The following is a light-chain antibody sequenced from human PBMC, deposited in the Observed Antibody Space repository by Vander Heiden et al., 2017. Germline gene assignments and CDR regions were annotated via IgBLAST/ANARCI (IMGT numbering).Light chain of an antibody. CDR2: GAS. CDR3: QQYGTSPVT. CDR1: QSVNTNC. V-gene: IGKV3-20*01. Sequence: EIVFTQSPDSLSLSPGERATLSCRASQSVNTNCVAWYQQQPGQAPRLLMSGASTRATGVPDRFSGSGSGTDFTLIISRLESEDCAVYFCQQYGTSPVTFGQGTRLELK. J-gene: IGKJ5*01.